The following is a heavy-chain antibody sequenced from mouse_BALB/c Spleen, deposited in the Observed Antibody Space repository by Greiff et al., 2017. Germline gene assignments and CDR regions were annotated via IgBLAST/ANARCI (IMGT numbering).Heavy chain of an antibody. CDR2: IYPGNGDT. Sequence: QVQLQQPGAELVKPGASVKMSCKASGYTFTSYNMHWVKQTPGQGLEWIGAIYPGNGDTSYNQKFKGKATLTADKSSSTAYMQLSSLTSEDSAVYYCAYQLGHAMDDWGQGTSVTVSS. CDR3: AYQLGHAMDD. D-gene: IGHD4-1*02. V-gene: IGHV1-12*01. CDR1: GYTFTSYN. J-gene: IGHJ4*01.